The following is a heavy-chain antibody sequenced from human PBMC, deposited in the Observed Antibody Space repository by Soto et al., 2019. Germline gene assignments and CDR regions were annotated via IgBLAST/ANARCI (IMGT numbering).Heavy chain of an antibody. Sequence: QVQLVESGGGGVQPGRSLRLSCAASGFNFNNYGMHWVRQAPGKGLEWVAVIWYDGSNKYYADSVKGRFTISRDNSKNMLYLQMNSLRAEDTAVYYCARDRWREYGDPTVDYWGQGTLVTVSS. V-gene: IGHV3-33*01. CDR2: IWYDGSNK. CDR3: ARDRWREYGDPTVDY. CDR1: GFNFNNYG. J-gene: IGHJ4*02. D-gene: IGHD4-17*01.